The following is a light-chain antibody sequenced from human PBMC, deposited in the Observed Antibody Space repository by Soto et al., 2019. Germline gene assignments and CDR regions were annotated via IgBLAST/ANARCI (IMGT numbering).Light chain of an antibody. CDR3: QQYNNWPPLT. Sequence: EIVMTQSPATLSVSPGERATLSCRASQSVSSNLAWYQQKPGQAPRLLIYCASTRATGIPARFSGSGSGTEFTLTISSLQSEDFAVSYCQQYNNWPPLTFGGGTKVEIK. CDR1: QSVSSN. CDR2: CAS. V-gene: IGKV3-15*01. J-gene: IGKJ4*01.